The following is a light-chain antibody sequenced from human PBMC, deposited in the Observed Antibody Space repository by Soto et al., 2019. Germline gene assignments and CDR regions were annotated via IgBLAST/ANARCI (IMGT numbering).Light chain of an antibody. CDR3: QQYGSSPGT. J-gene: IGKJ5*01. CDR1: QSVSSSS. Sequence: EIVLTQSPGTLSLSPGERATLSCRVSQSVSSSSLAWYRQKPGQAPRLLIYGASGRANGIPDRFSGSGSGTDFTLTISRLEPEDFAVYYCQQYGSSPGTFGQGTRLEIK. V-gene: IGKV3-20*01. CDR2: GAS.